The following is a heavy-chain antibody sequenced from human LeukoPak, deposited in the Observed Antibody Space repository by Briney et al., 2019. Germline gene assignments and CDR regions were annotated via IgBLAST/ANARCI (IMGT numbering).Heavy chain of an antibody. CDR1: GGSISSYY. Sequence: SETLSLTCTVSGGSISSYYWSWIRQPPGKGLEWIGYIYHSGSTNYNPSLTSRVTISVDTAKSQFSLRLTSMTAADTAVYFCVRESRGWYEDSWGQGILVTVSS. J-gene: IGHJ5*01. D-gene: IGHD6-19*01. V-gene: IGHV4-59*12. CDR3: VRESRGWYEDS. CDR2: IYHSGST.